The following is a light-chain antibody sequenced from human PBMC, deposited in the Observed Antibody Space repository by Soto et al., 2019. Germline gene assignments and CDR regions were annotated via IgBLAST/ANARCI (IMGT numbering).Light chain of an antibody. CDR3: QQYESFFPLT. CDR2: KAS. Sequence: DIQMTQSPSTLSASVGDRVTITCRASQNINSWLAWYQQKPGKAPKLLIYKASNLESGVPSRFSGSGSGTDFTLTISRLQPDDFATYHCQQYESFFPLTFGGGTKVEIK. V-gene: IGKV1-5*03. CDR1: QNINSW. J-gene: IGKJ4*01.